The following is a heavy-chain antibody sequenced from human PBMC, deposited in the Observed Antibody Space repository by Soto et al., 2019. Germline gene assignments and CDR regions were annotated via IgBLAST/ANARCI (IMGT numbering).Heavy chain of an antibody. CDR3: ARARGTHCSGGSCYTRGWFDP. V-gene: IGHV3-48*02. Sequence: EVQLVESGGGLVQPGGSLRLSCAASGFTFSSYNMNWVRQAPGKGLEWVSYISSSSSTIYYADSVKGRFTISRDNAKNSLYLQMNSLRDEDTAVYYCARARGTHCSGGSCYTRGWFDPWGQGTLVTVSS. CDR1: GFTFSSYN. J-gene: IGHJ5*02. D-gene: IGHD2-15*01. CDR2: ISSSSSTI.